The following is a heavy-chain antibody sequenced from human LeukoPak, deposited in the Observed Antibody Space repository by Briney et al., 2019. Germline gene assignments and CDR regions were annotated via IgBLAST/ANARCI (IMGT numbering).Heavy chain of an antibody. CDR2: IYHSGST. J-gene: IGHJ4*02. CDR1: GYSISSGYY. CDR3: ARDGEGGYFDY. Sequence: SETLSLTCTVSGYSISSGYYWGWIRQPPGKGLEWIGSIYHSGSTYYNPSLKSRVTISVDTPKNQFSLKLSSVTAADTAVYYCARDGEGGYFDYWGQGTLVTVSS. V-gene: IGHV4-38-2*02. D-gene: IGHD4-17*01.